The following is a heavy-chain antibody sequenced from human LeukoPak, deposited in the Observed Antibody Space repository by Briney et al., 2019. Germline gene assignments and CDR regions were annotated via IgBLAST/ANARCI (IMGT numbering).Heavy chain of an antibody. V-gene: IGHV1-18*01. CDR2: ISAYNGNT. D-gene: IGHD3-3*01. Sequence: ASVKVSCKASGYTFTSYGISWVRQAPGQGLEWMGWISAYNGNTNYAQKLQGRVTMTTDTSTSTAYMELRSLRSDDTAVYYCARDIVTTIFGVVTIFDYWGQGTLVTVSS. CDR3: ARDIVTTIFGVVTIFDY. CDR1: GYTFTSYG. J-gene: IGHJ4*02.